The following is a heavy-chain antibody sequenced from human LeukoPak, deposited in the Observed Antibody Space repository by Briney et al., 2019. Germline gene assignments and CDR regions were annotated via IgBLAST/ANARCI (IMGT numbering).Heavy chain of an antibody. CDR3: ARVRGGSGSYYNPYYYYYGMDV. J-gene: IGHJ6*02. V-gene: IGHV1-69*04. CDR1: GGTFSSYA. Sequence: GASVKVSCKASGGTFSSYAISWVRQAPGQGLEWMGRIIPILGVTAYAQKFQGRVTITAGKSTSTAYMELSSLRSEDTAVYYCARVRGGSGSYYNPYYYYYGMDVWGQGTTVTVSS. D-gene: IGHD3-10*01. CDR2: IIPILGVT.